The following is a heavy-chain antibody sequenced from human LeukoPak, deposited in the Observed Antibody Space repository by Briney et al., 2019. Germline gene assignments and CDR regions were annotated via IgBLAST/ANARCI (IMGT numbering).Heavy chain of an antibody. J-gene: IGHJ5*02. CDR2: IYYSGST. CDR3: ARTASGWFSQHP. V-gene: IGHV4-59*12. D-gene: IGHD6-19*01. Sequence: SETLSLTCTVSGGSISSYYWSWIRQPPGKGLEWIGYIYYSGSTNYNPSLKSRVTISVDTSKNQFSLKLSSVTAADTAVYYCARTASGWFSQHPWGQGTLVTVSS. CDR1: GGSISSYY.